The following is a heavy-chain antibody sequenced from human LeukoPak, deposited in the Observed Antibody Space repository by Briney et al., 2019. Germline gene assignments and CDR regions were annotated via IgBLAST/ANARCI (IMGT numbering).Heavy chain of an antibody. CDR2: ISTASDT. Sequence: GGSLRLSCAASGFTFSSFDMHWVRQPPGQGLEWVSTISTASDTYYPGCVECRFTLSRDNAKNSLYVQMNSLRAEDTAVYYCTRGRDYYGRHDAFDIWGQGTMVTVSS. J-gene: IGHJ3*02. CDR3: TRGRDYYGRHDAFDI. CDR1: GFTFSSFD. D-gene: IGHD3-3*01. V-gene: IGHV3-13*01.